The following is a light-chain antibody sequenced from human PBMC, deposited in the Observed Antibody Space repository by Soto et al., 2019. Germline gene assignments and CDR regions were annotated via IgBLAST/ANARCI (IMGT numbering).Light chain of an antibody. J-gene: IGKJ1*01. CDR3: QQYGSPWT. CDR2: GAS. Sequence: EIVFTQSPGTLSLSPGERATLSCRASQSVSSSYLAWYQQKPGQAPRLPIYGASSRATGIPDRFSGSGSGTDFTLTISXLEPEDFAVYYCQQYGSPWTFGQGTKVDIK. CDR1: QSVSSSY. V-gene: IGKV3-20*01.